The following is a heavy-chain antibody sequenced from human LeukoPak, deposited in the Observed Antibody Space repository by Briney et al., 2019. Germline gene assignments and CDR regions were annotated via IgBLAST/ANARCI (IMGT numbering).Heavy chain of an antibody. D-gene: IGHD6-13*01. CDR2: INVGNGHT. Sequence: ASVKVSCKASGYTYSTYDIHWVRQAPGQRLEWMGWINVGNGHTKYSQTFQDRVTITRDRSANTAYMELSSLRSEDTAVYYCASFRYSSSWSPLGYWGQGTLVTVSS. CDR1: GYTYSTYD. V-gene: IGHV1-3*01. CDR3: ASFRYSSSWSPLGY. J-gene: IGHJ4*02.